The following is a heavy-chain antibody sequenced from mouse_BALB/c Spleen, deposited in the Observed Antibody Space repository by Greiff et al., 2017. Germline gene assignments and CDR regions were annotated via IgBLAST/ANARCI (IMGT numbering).Heavy chain of an antibody. Sequence: EVQRVESGGGLVKPGGSLKLSCAASGFTFSSYSMSWVRQSPEKRLEWVAEISSGGSYTYYPDTVTGRFTISRDNAKNTLYLEMSSLRSEDTAMYYCAREGDGYDVEAMDYWGQGTSVTVSS. D-gene: IGHD2-2*01. V-gene: IGHV5-9-4*01. J-gene: IGHJ4*01. CDR1: GFTFSSYS. CDR2: ISSGGSYT. CDR3: AREGDGYDVEAMDY.